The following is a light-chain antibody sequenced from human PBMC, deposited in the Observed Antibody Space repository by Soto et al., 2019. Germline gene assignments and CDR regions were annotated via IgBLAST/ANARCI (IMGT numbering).Light chain of an antibody. CDR1: SSNIGNNT. CDR2: SNN. Sequence: QSVLTQPPSASGTPGQRVTISCSGSSSNIGNNTVNWYQQLPGTAPKVLIYSNNQRPLGVPDRFSGSKSGTSASLAISGLQSEDEADYYCAAWDDSLNGVLFGGGTKLTVL. J-gene: IGLJ2*01. CDR3: AAWDDSLNGVL. V-gene: IGLV1-44*01.